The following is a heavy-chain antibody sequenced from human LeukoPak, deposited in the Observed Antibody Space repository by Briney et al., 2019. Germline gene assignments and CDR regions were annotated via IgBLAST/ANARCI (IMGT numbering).Heavy chain of an antibody. V-gene: IGHV3-30*03. Sequence: GGSLRLSCAASGFTFSSYGMHWVRQAPGKGLEWVAVISYDGSNKYYADSVKGRFTISRDNSKNTLYLQMNSLRAEDTAVYYCAGRNYYDGSGYTFDYWGQGTLVTVSS. D-gene: IGHD3-22*01. CDR2: ISYDGSNK. J-gene: IGHJ4*02. CDR3: AGRNYYDGSGYTFDY. CDR1: GFTFSSYG.